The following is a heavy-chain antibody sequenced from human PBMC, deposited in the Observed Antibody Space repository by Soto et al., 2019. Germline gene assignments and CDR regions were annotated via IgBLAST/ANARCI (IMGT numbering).Heavy chain of an antibody. V-gene: IGHV4-30-2*01. CDR1: GGSISSGGYS. Sequence: SETLSLTCAVSGGSISSGGYSWSWIRQPPGKGLEWIGYIYHSGSTYYNPSLKSRVTISVDRSKNQFSLKLSSVTAADTAVYYCARVVEDFWSGYNWFDPWGQGTLVTVSS. CDR2: IYHSGST. CDR3: ARVVEDFWSGYNWFDP. J-gene: IGHJ5*02. D-gene: IGHD3-3*01.